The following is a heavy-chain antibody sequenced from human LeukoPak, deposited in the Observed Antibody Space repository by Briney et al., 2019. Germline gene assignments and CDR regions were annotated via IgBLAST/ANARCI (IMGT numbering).Heavy chain of an antibody. Sequence: GGSLRLSCAASGFTFSTYGMHWVRQAPGKGLEWVADIWYDGSNKYYEDSAKGRFTISRDNSKNTLYLQMNSLRAEDTAEYYCARDPGVRWLVGFDYWGQGTLVTVSS. J-gene: IGHJ4*02. CDR2: IWYDGSNK. CDR1: GFTFSTYG. V-gene: IGHV3-33*01. D-gene: IGHD6-19*01. CDR3: ARDPGVRWLVGFDY.